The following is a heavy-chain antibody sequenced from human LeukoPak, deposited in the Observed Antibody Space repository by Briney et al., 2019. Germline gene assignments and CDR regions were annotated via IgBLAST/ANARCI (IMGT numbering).Heavy chain of an antibody. V-gene: IGHV3-9*01. CDR1: GFIFINYA. CDR2: ISWNSGSI. D-gene: IGHD6-19*01. Sequence: PGRSQRLSCAGSGFIFINYAMHWVRQPTGKGLEWVSGISWNSGSIDYADSVKGRFTISRDNAKNSLYLQMNSLRVEDTAFYYCAKDNRRHYTSGPNPDSLHWGQGALVTVSS. J-gene: IGHJ4*02. CDR3: AKDNRRHYTSGPNPDSLH.